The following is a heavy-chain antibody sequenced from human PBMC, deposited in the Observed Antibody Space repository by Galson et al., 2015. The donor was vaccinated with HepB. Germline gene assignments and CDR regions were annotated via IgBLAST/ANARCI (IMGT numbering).Heavy chain of an antibody. J-gene: IGHJ4*02. Sequence: SLRLSCAASGFTFSSYSMNWVRQAPGKGLEWVSYISSSSSTIYYADSVKGRFTISRDNAKNSLYLQMNSLRDEDTAVYYCARDVGYCSSTSCYSVREGNQREEYWGQGTLVTVSS. CDR1: GFTFSSYS. V-gene: IGHV3-48*02. CDR2: ISSSSSTI. CDR3: ARDVGYCSSTSCYSVREGNQREEY. D-gene: IGHD2-2*01.